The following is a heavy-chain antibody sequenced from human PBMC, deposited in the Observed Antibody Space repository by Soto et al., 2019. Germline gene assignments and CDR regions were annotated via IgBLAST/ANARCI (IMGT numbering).Heavy chain of an antibody. CDR1: GFTFSGFA. J-gene: IGHJ4*02. CDR2: ISYAGSNK. D-gene: IGHD2-15*01. CDR3: ARFKGCSGCSCYSHFDY. V-gene: IGHV3-30-3*01. Sequence: QVQLVESGGGVVQPGRSLRLSCAASGFTFSGFAMHWVRPATGKGLEWVAVISYAGSNKYYADSVKGRFTISRDNSKNTLYVKMTRLRAEDTAVYYCARFKGCSGCSCYSHFDYWGQGTLVTVSS.